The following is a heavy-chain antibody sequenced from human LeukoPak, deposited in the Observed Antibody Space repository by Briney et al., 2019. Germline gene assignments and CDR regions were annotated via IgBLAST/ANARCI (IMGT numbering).Heavy chain of an antibody. CDR3: ARLEGYAFDP. D-gene: IGHD2-15*01. J-gene: IGHJ5*02. Sequence: SQTLSLTCTVFGGSFSSGDYYWSWLRQPPGKGLEWIGYIYYSGSTFYNPSLKSRVTISLDTSKSQFSLKLSSVSAADTAVYYCARLEGYAFDPWGQGTLVTVSS. V-gene: IGHV4-30-4*01. CDR1: GGSFSSGDYY. CDR2: IYYSGST.